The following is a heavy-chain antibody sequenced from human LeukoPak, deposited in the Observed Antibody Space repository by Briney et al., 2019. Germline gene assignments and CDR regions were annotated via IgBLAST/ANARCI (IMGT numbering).Heavy chain of an antibody. CDR1: GYSISSGYY. Sequence: SETLSLTCAVSGYSISSGYYWGWTRQPPGKGLEWIGNIYYTGSTYYNPSLKSRVTISIDASKNQFSLKLTSVTAADTAVYYCGREVGYSNYDSHWGQGTLVTVSS. D-gene: IGHD4-11*01. J-gene: IGHJ4*02. V-gene: IGHV4-38-2*02. CDR3: GREVGYSNYDSH. CDR2: IYYTGST.